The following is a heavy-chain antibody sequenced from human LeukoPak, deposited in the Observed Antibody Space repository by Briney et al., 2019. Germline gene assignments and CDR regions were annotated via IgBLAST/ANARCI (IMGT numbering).Heavy chain of an antibody. D-gene: IGHD3-16*01. CDR1: GYTFTSNY. CDR3: ARDAGRGSYHNWFDP. Sequence: ASVKVSCKASGYTFTSNYMHWVRQAPGQGLEWMGIINPSGGSTNYAQKFQGRVTMTRDTSTSTVYMELSSLRTDDTAVYYCARDAGRGSYHNWFDPWGQGTLVAVSS. V-gene: IGHV1-46*01. J-gene: IGHJ5*02. CDR2: INPSGGST.